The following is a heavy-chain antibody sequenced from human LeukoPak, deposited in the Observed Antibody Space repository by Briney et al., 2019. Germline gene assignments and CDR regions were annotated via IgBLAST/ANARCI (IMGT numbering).Heavy chain of an antibody. CDR3: ARGRRGGRNYYDTSGFYLQPYFDY. Sequence: SETLSPTCTVSGDSISNYYWTWIRQPPGKGLEWIGHIYYYSGSTNYSPSLKSRVTISVDTSKNQFSLKLKSVTAADTAVYYCARGRRGGRNYYDTSGFYLQPYFDYWGQGTLVTVSS. CDR1: GDSISNYY. V-gene: IGHV4-59*01. D-gene: IGHD3-22*01. CDR2: IYYYSGST. J-gene: IGHJ4*02.